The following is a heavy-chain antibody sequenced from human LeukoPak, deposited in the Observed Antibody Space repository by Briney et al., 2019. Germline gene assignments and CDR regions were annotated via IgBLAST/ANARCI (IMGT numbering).Heavy chain of an antibody. J-gene: IGHJ4*02. D-gene: IGHD6-13*01. CDR3: ARDTARITTPGGPDY. V-gene: IGHV1-18*01. Sequence: ASVKVSCKASGYTFASYGISWVRQAPGQGLEWMGWISAYNDNTKYARNLQGRVTLTTDTSTSTAYMELRSLTSDDTALYYCARDTARITTPGGPDYWGQGTLVTVSS. CDR1: GYTFASYG. CDR2: ISAYNDNT.